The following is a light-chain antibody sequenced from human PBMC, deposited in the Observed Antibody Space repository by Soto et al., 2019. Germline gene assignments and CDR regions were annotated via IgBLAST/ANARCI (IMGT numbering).Light chain of an antibody. J-gene: IGKJ1*01. CDR2: EAS. CDR3: QHYNSYSPA. CDR1: QSINNW. V-gene: IGKV1-5*03. Sequence: DIQMTQSPSTLSASVGDRVTITCRASQSINNWLAWYQQKPGKAPKPLLYEASGLESGVPSRFSGSGSGTEFTLTVSSLQPNDFATYYCQHYNSYSPAFGQGTKVEIK.